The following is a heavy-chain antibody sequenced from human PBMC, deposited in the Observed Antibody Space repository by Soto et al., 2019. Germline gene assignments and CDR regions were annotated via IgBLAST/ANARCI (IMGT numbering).Heavy chain of an antibody. V-gene: IGHV3-11*01. Sequence: GSLILSCAASGFTFSDYYMSWIRQAPGKGLEWVSYISSSGSTIYYADSVKGRFTISRDNAKNSLYLQMNSLRAEDTAVYYCARDSSSSWYAYYYYYYMDVWGKGTTVTVSS. CDR2: ISSSGSTI. CDR3: ARDSSSSWYAYYYYYYMDV. CDR1: GFTFSDYY. D-gene: IGHD6-13*01. J-gene: IGHJ6*03.